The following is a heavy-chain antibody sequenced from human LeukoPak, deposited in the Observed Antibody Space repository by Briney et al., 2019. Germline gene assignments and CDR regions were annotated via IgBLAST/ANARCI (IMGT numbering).Heavy chain of an antibody. J-gene: IGHJ3*01. CDR2: IYYSGST. CDR1: GVSISSYY. V-gene: IGHV4-59*08. Sequence: SEALSLICTVSGVSISSYYWRWIRQPPGKGLEWIGYIYYSGSTNYNPSLKSRVTISLDTSKNQFSLKLSSVTAADTAVYYCARHDGSSWYYAFDVWGQGTMVTVSS. D-gene: IGHD6-13*01. CDR3: ARHDGSSWYYAFDV.